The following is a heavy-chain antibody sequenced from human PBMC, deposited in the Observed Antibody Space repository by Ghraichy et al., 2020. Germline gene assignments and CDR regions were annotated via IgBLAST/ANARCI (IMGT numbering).Heavy chain of an antibody. CDR1: GGSISLYY. D-gene: IGHD6-19*01. CDR2: IFYTGIT. Sequence: SETLSRTCTVSGGSISLYYWSWIRQPPGKGLEWIGSIFYTGITNYNPSLKSRVTISVDTSKNQFSLRLTSVTAADTAVYYYARGAHSSGWSDFWGQGTLISVSS. V-gene: IGHV4-59*01. CDR3: ARGAHSSGWSDF. J-gene: IGHJ4*02.